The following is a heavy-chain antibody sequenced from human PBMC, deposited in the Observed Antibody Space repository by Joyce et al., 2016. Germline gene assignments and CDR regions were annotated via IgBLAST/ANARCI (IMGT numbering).Heavy chain of an antibody. CDR3: ARSKWLAPLMY. Sequence: QVQLQQCVAALFKPSETLSLTCAVSGGPFRGFFWPWVRQPPGKGLEWIGDINNSGVTKYNPSLKTRGNFSVDTSKNQFSLKLTSLSAADTAGYYCARSKWLAPLMYWGQGTPVTVSS. D-gene: IGHD6-19*01. V-gene: IGHV4-34*01. J-gene: IGHJ4*02. CDR2: INNSGVT. CDR1: GGPFRGFF.